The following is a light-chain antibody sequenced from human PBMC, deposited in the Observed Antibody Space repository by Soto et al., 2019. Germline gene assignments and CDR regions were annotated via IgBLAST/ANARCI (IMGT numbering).Light chain of an antibody. CDR3: SSYRRGSTYV. V-gene: IGLV2-14*03. Sequence: QSVLTQPASVSGSPGQSITVSCTGTSSGVGGYNYVSWYQQHPGKAPRLLIYDVTNRPSGVSNRFSGSKSGNTASLTISGLKYEDEADYYCSSYRRGSTYVFGTGTKVXVL. J-gene: IGLJ1*01. CDR2: DVT. CDR1: SSGVGGYNY.